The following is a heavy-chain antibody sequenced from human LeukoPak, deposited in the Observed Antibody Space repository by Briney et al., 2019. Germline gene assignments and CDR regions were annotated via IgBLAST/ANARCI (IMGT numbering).Heavy chain of an antibody. CDR3: ARDTSLGEWLRGKGAFDI. Sequence: GGSLRLSCAASGFIFSNYGMSWVRQAPGKGLEWVSRISSDGSNTNYADSVKGRITISRDNAKNTLYLQMNSLRAEDTAVYYCARDTSLGEWLRGKGAFDIWGQGTMVTVSS. D-gene: IGHD5-12*01. CDR2: ISSDGSNT. CDR1: GFIFSNYG. V-gene: IGHV3-74*01. J-gene: IGHJ3*02.